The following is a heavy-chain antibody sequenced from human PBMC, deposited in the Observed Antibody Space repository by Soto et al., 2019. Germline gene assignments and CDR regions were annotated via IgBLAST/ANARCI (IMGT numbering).Heavy chain of an antibody. V-gene: IGHV1-69*13. D-gene: IGHD6-13*01. J-gene: IGHJ4*02. CDR3: ARFFPTGIAAAAPGGLFGFDS. Sequence: ASVKVSCKASGGTFSSYAISWVRQAPGQGLEWMGGIIPIFGTANYAQKFQGRVTITADESTSTAYMELSSLRSEDTAVYYCARFFPTGIAAAAPGGLFGFDSWGQGTLVTVPS. CDR1: GGTFSSYA. CDR2: IIPIFGTA.